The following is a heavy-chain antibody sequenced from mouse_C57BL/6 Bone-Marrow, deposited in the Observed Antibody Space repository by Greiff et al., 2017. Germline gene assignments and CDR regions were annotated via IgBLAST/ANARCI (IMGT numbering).Heavy chain of an antibody. V-gene: IGHV14-4*01. Sequence: EVKLQQSGAELVRPGASVKLSCTASGFNIKADSMHWVKQRPEQGLEWIGWIDPENGDTEYASKFQGKATITADTSSNTAYLQLSSLTSEDTAVYYCTTIITTGYWGQGTTLTVSS. J-gene: IGHJ2*01. CDR3: TTIITTGY. CDR2: IDPENGDT. D-gene: IGHD1-2*01. CDR1: GFNIKADS.